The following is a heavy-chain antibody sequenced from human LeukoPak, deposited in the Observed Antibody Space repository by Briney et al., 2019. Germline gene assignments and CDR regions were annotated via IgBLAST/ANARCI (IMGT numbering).Heavy chain of an antibody. CDR1: GFAFDDYG. J-gene: IGHJ6*03. CDR3: ARLAEHYYYYMDV. V-gene: IGHV3-20*04. Sequence: PGGSLRLSCAASGFAFDDYGMNWVRQAPGKGLEWVSGISWNSGSIGYVDSVKGRFTISRDNAKNSLYLQMNSLRAEDTAVYFCARLAEHYYYYMDVWGKGTTVTISS. CDR2: ISWNSGSI.